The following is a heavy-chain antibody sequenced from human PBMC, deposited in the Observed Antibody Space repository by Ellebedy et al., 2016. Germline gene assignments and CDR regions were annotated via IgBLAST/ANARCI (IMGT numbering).Heavy chain of an antibody. CDR1: GFTISSYW. Sequence: GGSLRLXXAASGFTISSYWMHWVRQAPGKGLVWVSLIKTDEITTIYADSVKGRFTISRDNAKNTLYLQMNSLRAEDTAVYYCATGGISAYEYWGQGTLVAVSS. D-gene: IGHD5-12*01. J-gene: IGHJ4*02. V-gene: IGHV3-74*01. CDR2: IKTDEITT. CDR3: ATGGISAYEY.